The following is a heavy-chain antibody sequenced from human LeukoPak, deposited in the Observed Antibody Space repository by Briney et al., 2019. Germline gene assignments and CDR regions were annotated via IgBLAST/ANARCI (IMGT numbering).Heavy chain of an antibody. J-gene: IGHJ5*02. V-gene: IGHV3-11*04. D-gene: IGHD6-19*01. CDR3: ARGPLTYSSWFDP. CDR2: ITSINTI. Sequence: PGGSLRLSCAASGFTFSDYYMSWIRQAPGKGLEWVSYITSINTIYYADSVNGRFTISRDNAKNSLYLQMNSLRAEDTGVYYCARGPLTYSSWFDPWGQGTLVTVSS. CDR1: GFTFSDYY.